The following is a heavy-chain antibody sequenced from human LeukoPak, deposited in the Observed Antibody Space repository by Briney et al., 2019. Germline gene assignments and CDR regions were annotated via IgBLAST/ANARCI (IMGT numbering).Heavy chain of an antibody. CDR3: ARVENSSSCYFDY. CDR2: INHSGST. J-gene: IGHJ4*02. Sequence: SETLSLTCAVYGGSFSGYYWSWIRQPPGKGLEWIGEINHSGSTNYNPSLKSRVTISVDTSKNQFSLKLSSVTAADTAVYYCARVENSSSCYFDYGGRGTLVTVSS. CDR1: GGSFSGYY. D-gene: IGHD6-13*01. V-gene: IGHV4-34*01.